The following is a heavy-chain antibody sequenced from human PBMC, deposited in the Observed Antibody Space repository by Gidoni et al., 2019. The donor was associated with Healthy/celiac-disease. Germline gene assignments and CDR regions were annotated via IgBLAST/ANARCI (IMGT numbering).Heavy chain of an antibody. Sequence: QVQLVESGGGVVQPGRSLRLSWAASGFPSSSYGMHLVRQAPGKGLECVAVISYDGSNKYYADSVKGRFTISRDNSKNTLYLQMNSLRAEDTAVYYCSKDSLYGDYAEYFQHWGQGTLVTVSS. V-gene: IGHV3-30*18. CDR3: SKDSLYGDYAEYFQH. CDR2: ISYDGSNK. J-gene: IGHJ1*01. CDR1: GFPSSSYG. D-gene: IGHD4-17*01.